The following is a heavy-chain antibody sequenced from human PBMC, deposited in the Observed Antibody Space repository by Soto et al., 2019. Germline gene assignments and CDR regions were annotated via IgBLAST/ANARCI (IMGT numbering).Heavy chain of an antibody. CDR1: GFTFSSYG. D-gene: IGHD4-4*01. Sequence: QVQLVESGGGVVQPGRSLRLSCAASGFTFSSYGMHWVRQAPGKGLEWVAVIWYDGSNKYYADSVKGRFTISRDNSKNTLYLQINSLRAEDTAVYYCARDSGSNYNYYYGMDVWGQGTTVTVSS. CDR3: ARDSGSNYNYYYGMDV. CDR2: IWYDGSNK. V-gene: IGHV3-33*01. J-gene: IGHJ6*02.